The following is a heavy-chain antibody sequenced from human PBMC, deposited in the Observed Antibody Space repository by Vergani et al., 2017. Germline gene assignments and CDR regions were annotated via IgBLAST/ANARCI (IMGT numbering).Heavy chain of an antibody. CDR1: FDSIRNLY. CDR3: ASDTHSGQRADR. J-gene: IGHJ5*02. V-gene: IGHV4-59*11. CDR2: IHYSENT. Sequence: QVQLQESGPGLVKSSETLSLTCSVSFDSIRNLYCNWIRPPPGKGLGWIGSIHYSENTNYNPSLKTRVTISVDTSKNQFSLTLTSVTAADTAVYYCASDTHSGQRADRWGQGILVTVTS. D-gene: IGHD6-19*01.